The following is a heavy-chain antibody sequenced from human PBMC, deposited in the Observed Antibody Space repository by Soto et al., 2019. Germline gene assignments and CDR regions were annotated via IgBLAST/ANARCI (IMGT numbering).Heavy chain of an antibody. D-gene: IGHD2-2*01. J-gene: IGHJ6*02. CDR1: GFTFGDFG. CDR3: ASLTSWSQEYYYGMDV. CDR2: IRSKGYGGTT. V-gene: IGHV3-49*03. Sequence: GGSLRLSCTGSGFTFGDFGMSWFRQAPGKGLEWLSFIRSKGYGGTTESAASVRGRFITSRDDSKSIAYLQMNSLKTEDTAVYYCASLTSWSQEYYYGMDVWGQWTTVTVSS.